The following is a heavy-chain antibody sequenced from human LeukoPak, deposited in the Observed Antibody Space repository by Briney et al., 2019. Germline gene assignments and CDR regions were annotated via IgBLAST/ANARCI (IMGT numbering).Heavy chain of an antibody. CDR3: AKELGDYVWGSYRYTAGSDFDY. CDR1: GFTFSSYA. V-gene: IGHV3-23*01. D-gene: IGHD3-16*02. J-gene: IGHJ4*02. Sequence: GGSLRLSCAASGFTFSSYAMSWVRQAPGKGLEWVSAISGSGGSTYYADSVKGRFTISRDNSKNTLYLQMNSLRAEDTAVYYCAKELGDYVWGSYRYTAGSDFDYWGQGTLVTVSS. CDR2: ISGSGGST.